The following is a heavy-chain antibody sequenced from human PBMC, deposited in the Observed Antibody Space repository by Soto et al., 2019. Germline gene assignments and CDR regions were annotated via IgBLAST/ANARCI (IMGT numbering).Heavy chain of an antibody. V-gene: IGHV3-30*09. Sequence: QVQLVESGGGVVQPGRSLRLSCAASGFIFSDYAMHWVRQAPGKGLEWVAVISYGGDNKYYADSVRGRFAISRDKLKNTLELQMTSLNPEDTAVYHWAKARHSTSWYGLEADFWSQGPLVTVSS. CDR1: GFIFSDYA. J-gene: IGHJ4*02. CDR2: ISYGGDNK. D-gene: IGHD6-13*01. CDR3: AKARHSTSWYGLEADF.